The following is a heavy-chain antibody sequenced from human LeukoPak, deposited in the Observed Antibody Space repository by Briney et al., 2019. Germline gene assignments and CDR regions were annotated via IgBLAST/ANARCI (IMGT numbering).Heavy chain of an antibody. J-gene: IGHJ4*02. CDR1: GFSLSSFW. CDR3: ARDYFDY. CDR2: MKEDGSEK. Sequence: GGSLRLSCGASGFSLSSFWLGCARQPPGKGMEWVANMKEDGSEKHYMDAVKCLFTISRDNAKKSVYLQMNSLRAEDTALYYCARDYFDYWGQGTLVIVSS. V-gene: IGHV3-7*01.